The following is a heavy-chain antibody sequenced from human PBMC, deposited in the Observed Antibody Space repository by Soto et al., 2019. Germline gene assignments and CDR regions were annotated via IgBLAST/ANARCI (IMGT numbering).Heavy chain of an antibody. CDR1: GYTFSDYY. CDR3: ARESGGATATLDYHYFYMDV. V-gene: IGHV1-2*06. Sequence: QVQLVQSGAEVKKPGASVTVSCKASGYTFSDYYLHWVRQAPGQGPEWMGRINPNSGDTKFAQKFQGRVTMTRDTSVRTAFMELNWLKPDDTAVYYCARESGGATATLDYHYFYMDVWGQGTTVTVSS. CDR2: INPNSGDT. J-gene: IGHJ6*03. D-gene: IGHD5-12*01.